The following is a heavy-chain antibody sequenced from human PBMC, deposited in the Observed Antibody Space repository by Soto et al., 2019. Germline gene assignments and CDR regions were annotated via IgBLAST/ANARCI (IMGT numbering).Heavy chain of an antibody. D-gene: IGHD3-10*01. J-gene: IGHJ4*02. V-gene: IGHV1-69*06. CDR2: IIPIFGTA. CDR1: GGTFSSYA. CDR3: AREGGSGSYYFDY. Sequence: SVKVSCKASGGTFSSYAISWVRQAPGQGLEWMGGIIPIFGTANYAQKFQGRVTVTADKSTSTAYMELSSLRSEDTAVYYCAREGGSGSYYFDYWGQGTLVTVS.